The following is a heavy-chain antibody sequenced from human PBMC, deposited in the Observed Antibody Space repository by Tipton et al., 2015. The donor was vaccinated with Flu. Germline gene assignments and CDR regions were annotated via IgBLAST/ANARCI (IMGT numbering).Heavy chain of an antibody. CDR1: GFTFDDYA. J-gene: IGHJ3*02. Sequence: SLRLSCSASGFTFDDYAMHWVRQAPGKGLEWVSGISWASGDIRYADSVKGRFTISRDNAKNSLYLQMNSLRDEDTALYHCATLGNSGTDGFDIWGQGTMVTISS. CDR2: ISWASGDI. CDR3: ATLGNSGTDGFDI. D-gene: IGHD5-12*01. V-gene: IGHV3-9*01.